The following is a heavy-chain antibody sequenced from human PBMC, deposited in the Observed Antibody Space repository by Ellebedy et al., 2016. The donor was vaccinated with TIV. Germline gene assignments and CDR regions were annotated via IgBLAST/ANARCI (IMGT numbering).Heavy chain of an antibody. CDR2: ISAYNGNT. CDR1: GYTFTSYG. Sequence: ASVKVSXXASGYTFTSYGISWVRQAPGQGLEWMGWISAYNGNTNYAQKLQGRVTMTTDTSTSTAYMELRSLRSDDTAVYYCASPRYSSGWLGFDYWGQGTLVTVSS. D-gene: IGHD6-19*01. CDR3: ASPRYSSGWLGFDY. J-gene: IGHJ4*02. V-gene: IGHV1-18*04.